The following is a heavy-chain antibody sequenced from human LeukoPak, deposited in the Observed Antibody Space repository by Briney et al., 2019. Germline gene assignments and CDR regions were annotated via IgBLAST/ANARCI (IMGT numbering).Heavy chain of an antibody. D-gene: IGHD3-10*01. CDR1: GFTFSSYA. Sequence: PGGSLRLSCAASGFTFSSYAMSWVRQAPGKGLEWVSSISSSGGSTYYADSVKGRFTISRDNSKNTLYLQMNSLRAEDTAVYYCAKRFVSDLGKVYFDYWGQGTLVTVSS. V-gene: IGHV3-23*01. CDR2: ISSSGGST. J-gene: IGHJ4*02. CDR3: AKRFVSDLGKVYFDY.